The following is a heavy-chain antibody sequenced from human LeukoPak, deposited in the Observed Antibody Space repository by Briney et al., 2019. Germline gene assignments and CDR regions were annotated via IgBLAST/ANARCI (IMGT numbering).Heavy chain of an antibody. J-gene: IGHJ5*02. D-gene: IGHD1-26*01. V-gene: IGHV3-74*01. Sequence: GGSLRLSCAASGFTFSSYWMHWVRQAPGKGLVWVSRINSDGSSTRYADSVKGRFTISRDNAKNTLYLQMNSLRAEDTAVYYCARGVGGDSRFDPWGQGTLVTVSS. CDR1: GFTFSSYW. CDR2: INSDGSST. CDR3: ARGVGGDSRFDP.